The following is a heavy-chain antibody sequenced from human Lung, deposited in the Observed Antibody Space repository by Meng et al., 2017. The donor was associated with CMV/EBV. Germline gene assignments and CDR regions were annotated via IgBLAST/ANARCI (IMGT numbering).Heavy chain of an antibody. D-gene: IGHD1-26*01. Sequence: LXWAVSGVSISTDNWWSWVRQPPGKGLEWIGEIYRSGSTNYSPSLKSRVTISIDRSKNQFSLRLTSVTAADTAVYYCAKEWLDATTGQFDYWGQGXLVTVSS. J-gene: IGHJ4*02. CDR3: AKEWLDATTGQFDY. V-gene: IGHV4-4*02. CDR2: IYRSGST. CDR1: GVSISTDNW.